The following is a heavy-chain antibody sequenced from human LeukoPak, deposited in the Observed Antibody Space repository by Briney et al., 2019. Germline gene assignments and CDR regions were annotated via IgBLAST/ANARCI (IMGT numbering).Heavy chain of an antibody. CDR2: ISTGGGST. CDR3: AKGRSGWDYDY. J-gene: IGHJ4*02. D-gene: IGHD6-19*01. Sequence: PGGSLRLSCAASGFTFSSNAMSWVRQAPGKGLEWVSAISTGGGSTYYADSVKGRFTISRDNSKNTLYLQMNSLRAEDTALYYCAKGRSGWDYDYWGQGTLVTVSS. V-gene: IGHV3-23*01. CDR1: GFTFSSNA.